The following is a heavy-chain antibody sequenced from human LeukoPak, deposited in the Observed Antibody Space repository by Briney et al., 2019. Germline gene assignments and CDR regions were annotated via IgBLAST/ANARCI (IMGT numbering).Heavy chain of an antibody. V-gene: IGHV3-73*01. CDR3: TRPYYDILTGFDY. J-gene: IGHJ4*02. CDR1: GFTFSGSA. CDR2: IRSKANSYAT. Sequence: PGGSLRLSCAASGFTFSGSAMHWVRQASGKGLEWVGRIRSKANSYATAYAASVKGRFTISRDDSKNTAYLQMNSLKTEDTAVYYCTRPYYDILTGFDYWGQGTLVTVSS. D-gene: IGHD3-9*01.